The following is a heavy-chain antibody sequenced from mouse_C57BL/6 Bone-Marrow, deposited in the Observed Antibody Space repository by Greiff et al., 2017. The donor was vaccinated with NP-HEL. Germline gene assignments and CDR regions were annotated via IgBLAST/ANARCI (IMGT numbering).Heavy chain of an antibody. V-gene: IGHV1-52*01. CDR1: GYTFTSYW. CDR3: ARGRVYYDYDYYAMDY. CDR2: IDPSDSET. Sequence: VQLQQPGAELVRPGSSVKLSCKASGYTFTSYWMHWVKQRPIQGLEWIGNIDPSDSETHYNQKFKDKATLTVDKSSSTAYMQLSSLTSEDSAVYYCARGRVYYDYDYYAMDYGGQGTSVTVSS. D-gene: IGHD2-4*01. J-gene: IGHJ4*01.